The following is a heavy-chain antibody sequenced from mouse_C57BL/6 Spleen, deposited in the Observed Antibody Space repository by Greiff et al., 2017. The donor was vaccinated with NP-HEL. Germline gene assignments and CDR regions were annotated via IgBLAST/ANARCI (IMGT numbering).Heavy chain of an antibody. D-gene: IGHD2-4*01. CDR1: GYTFTSYW. V-gene: IGHV1-64*01. CDR3: AKDYGRNYFDY. J-gene: IGHJ2*01. CDR2: IHPNSGST. Sequence: QVQLQQPVAELFMPGASVKLSCKASGYTFTSYWMPWVKQRPGQGLEWIGMIHPNSGSTNYNEKFKSKATLTVDKPSSTAYMQLSSLTSEDSAVYYCAKDYGRNYFDYWGQGTTLTVSS.